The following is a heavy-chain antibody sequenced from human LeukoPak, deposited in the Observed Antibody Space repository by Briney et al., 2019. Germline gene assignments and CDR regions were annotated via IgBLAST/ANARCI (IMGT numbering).Heavy chain of an antibody. V-gene: IGHV5-51*01. J-gene: IGHJ4*02. D-gene: IGHD3-22*01. CDR3: ARQSSGYYIFDY. Sequence: GESLKISCKGSGYTFTTYWIGWVRQMSGKGLEWMGIIYPGDSDTRYNPSFQGQVTISADKSISTAYLQWSSLKASDTAMYYCARQSSGYYIFDYWGQGTLLTVSS. CDR2: IYPGDSDT. CDR1: GYTFTTYW.